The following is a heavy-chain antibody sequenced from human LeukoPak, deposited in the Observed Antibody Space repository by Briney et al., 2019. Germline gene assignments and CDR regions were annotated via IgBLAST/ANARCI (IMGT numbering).Heavy chain of an antibody. V-gene: IGHV2-5*04. Sequence: SGPTLLKPTQTLTLTCTFSGFSLNTHRVGVGWIRQPPGKALEGLALIYWDDDKRYSPSLRTRLTITKDTSKNQVVLTMTNMASVDTGTYFCVRISRSFVVATDWFFDLWGRGTLVTVSS. J-gene: IGHJ2*01. CDR2: IYWDDDK. CDR3: VRISRSFVVATDWFFDL. CDR1: GFSLNTHRVG. D-gene: IGHD2-21*02.